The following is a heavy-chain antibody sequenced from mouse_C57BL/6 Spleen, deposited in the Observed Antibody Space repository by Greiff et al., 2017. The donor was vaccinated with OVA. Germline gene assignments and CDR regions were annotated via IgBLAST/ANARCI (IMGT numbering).Heavy chain of an antibody. D-gene: IGHD1-1*01. CDR3: ARGGARDYGSSFYWYFDV. V-gene: IGHV5-4*03. CDR2: ISDGGSYT. J-gene: IGHJ1*03. CDR1: GFTFSSYA. Sequence: EVKLMESGGGLVKPGGSLKLSCAASGFTFSSYAMSWVRQTPEKRLEWVATISDGGSYTYYPDNVKGRFTISRDNAKNNLYLQMSHLKSEDTAMYYCARGGARDYGSSFYWYFDVWGTGTTVTVSS.